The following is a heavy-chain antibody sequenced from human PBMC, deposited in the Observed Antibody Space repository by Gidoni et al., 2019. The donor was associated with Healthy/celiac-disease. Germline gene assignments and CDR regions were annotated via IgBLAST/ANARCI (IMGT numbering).Heavy chain of an antibody. J-gene: IGHJ5*02. Sequence: LQLQESGPGLVKPSEHLSLTCTVSGCSISSSSYYWGWIRQPPGKGLEWIGSIYYSGRNYYNPSLKSRVTISVDTSKNQFSLKLSSVTAADTAVYYCARKGVPAAYYNWFDPWGQGTLVTVSS. CDR1: GCSISSSSYY. CDR2: IYYSGRN. V-gene: IGHV4-39*01. CDR3: ARKGVPAAYYNWFDP. D-gene: IGHD2-2*01.